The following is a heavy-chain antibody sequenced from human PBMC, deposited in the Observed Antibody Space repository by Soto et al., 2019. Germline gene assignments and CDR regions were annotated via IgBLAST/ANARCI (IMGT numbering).Heavy chain of an antibody. CDR1: GDSMTGAN. D-gene: IGHD4-17*01. Sequence: SETLSLTCSVSGDSMTGANWGWFRQSPEKGLEWIGYIVYSGSTNYNPSLRSRITITIDTSSNQFSLNLASVTAADAAVYYCTRARYGDHFDSWGQGTLVTVSS. V-gene: IGHV4-59*01. CDR2: IVYSGST. CDR3: TRARYGDHFDS. J-gene: IGHJ4*02.